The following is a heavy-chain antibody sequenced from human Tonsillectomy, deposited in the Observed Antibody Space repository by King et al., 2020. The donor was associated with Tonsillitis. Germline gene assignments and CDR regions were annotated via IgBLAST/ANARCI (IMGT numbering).Heavy chain of an antibody. CDR2: ISGSGGST. CDR1: GFTFSSYA. J-gene: IGHJ4*02. CDR3: AKLGGVVVTAIGY. D-gene: IGHD2-21*02. Sequence: VQLVESGGGLVQPGGSLRLSCAASGFTFSSYAMSWGRQAPGKGLEWVSVISGSGGSTFYADSGKGRFTISRDNSKNTLYLQMNSLRAEDTAVYYCAKLGGVVVTAIGYWGQGTLVTVSS. V-gene: IGHV3-23*04.